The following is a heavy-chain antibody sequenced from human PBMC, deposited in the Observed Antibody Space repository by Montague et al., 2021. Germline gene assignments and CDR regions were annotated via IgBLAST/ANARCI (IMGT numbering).Heavy chain of an antibody. Sequence: SETLSLTCTVSGGSISRRPYYWAWIRQPPGKGLEWIATISYNGSPYSDSALKSRVTISVDTSKNQLSLRLTSVTATDTAVYYCARLTFAIGATPEVFDIWGQGTTVTVSS. V-gene: IGHV4-39*01. CDR2: ISYNGSP. J-gene: IGHJ3*02. D-gene: IGHD1-26*01. CDR3: ARLTFAIGATPEVFDI. CDR1: GGSISRRPYY.